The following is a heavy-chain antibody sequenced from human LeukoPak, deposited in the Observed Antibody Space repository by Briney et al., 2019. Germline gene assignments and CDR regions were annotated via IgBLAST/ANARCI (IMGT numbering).Heavy chain of an antibody. D-gene: IGHD3-10*01. CDR2: IKEDGSDK. CDR1: GFTFSNYW. Sequence: PGGSLRLSCAASGFTFSNYWMSWVRQAPGKGLEWVANIKEDGSDKYHVDSVKGRFIISRDNVKNSLYLQMNSLRAEDTAVYYCASEVVRGVVSTDVWGQGTLVTVSS. J-gene: IGHJ4*02. V-gene: IGHV3-7*01. CDR3: ASEVVRGVVSTDV.